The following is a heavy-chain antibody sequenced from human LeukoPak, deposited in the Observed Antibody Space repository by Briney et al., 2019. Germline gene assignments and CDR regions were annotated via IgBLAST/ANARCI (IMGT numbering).Heavy chain of an antibody. CDR3: ASQGRDIAAAGTDLFDY. J-gene: IGHJ4*02. CDR1: GYTFTSYG. CDR2: ISAYNGNT. V-gene: IGHV1-18*01. D-gene: IGHD6-13*01. Sequence: GASVKVSCKASGYTFTSYGISWVRQAPRQGLEWMGWISAYNGNTNYAQKLQGRVTMTTDTSTSTAYMELRSLRSDDTAVYYCASQGRDIAAAGTDLFDYWGQGTLVAVSS.